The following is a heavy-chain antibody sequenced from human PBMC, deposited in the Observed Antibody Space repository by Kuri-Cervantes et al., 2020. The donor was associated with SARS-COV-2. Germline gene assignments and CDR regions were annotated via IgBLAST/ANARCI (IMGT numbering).Heavy chain of an antibody. D-gene: IGHD1-26*01. CDR3: ARAPSILGATLGYFQQ. V-gene: IGHV3-21*01. J-gene: IGHJ1*01. CDR1: GFTFSSYS. Sequence: WGSLRLSCAASGFTFSSYSMNWVRQAPGKGLEWVSSISSSSSYIYYADSVKGRFTISRDNAKNSLYLQMNSLRAGDAAVYYCARAPSILGATLGYFQQWGQGTLVTVSS. CDR2: ISSSSSYI.